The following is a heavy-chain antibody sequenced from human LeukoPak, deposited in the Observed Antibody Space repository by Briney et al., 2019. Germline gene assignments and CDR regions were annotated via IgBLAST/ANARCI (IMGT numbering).Heavy chain of an antibody. CDR3: AKCGNSVCHLIDY. CDR2: ISGRTGGA. D-gene: IGHD5/OR15-5a*01. Sequence: GGSLRLSCAASGFTFTTNAMSWVRQAPGKGLEWVSAISGRTGGAYYAASVKGRFTISRDNSKSTLYLQMDSLRAEDTAVYYCAKCGNSVCHLIDYGGQGTLVTGSS. J-gene: IGHJ4*02. V-gene: IGHV3-23*01. CDR1: GFTFTTNA.